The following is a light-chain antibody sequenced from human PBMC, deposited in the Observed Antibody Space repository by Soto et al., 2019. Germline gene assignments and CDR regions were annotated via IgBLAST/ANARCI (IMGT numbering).Light chain of an antibody. Sequence: DIQMTQSPSTLSASVGDRVTITCRASQSISNWLAWYQQRPGKAPKLLIYDASTLESWVPSRFSGSGSGTEFTLTLSGLRPDDFATYYCQQYNTYSYTFGQGTKLEIK. CDR2: DAS. J-gene: IGKJ2*01. V-gene: IGKV1-5*01. CDR1: QSISNW. CDR3: QQYNTYSYT.